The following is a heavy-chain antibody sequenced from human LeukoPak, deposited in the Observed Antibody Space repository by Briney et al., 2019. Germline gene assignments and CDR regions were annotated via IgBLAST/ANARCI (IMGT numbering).Heavy chain of an antibody. V-gene: IGHV4-61*02. CDR1: GGSISSGSYY. CDR2: IYTSGST. CDR3: ARLWFGEIGPPADAFDI. J-gene: IGHJ3*02. D-gene: IGHD3-10*01. Sequence: PSETLSLTCTVSGGSISSGSYYWSWIRQPAGKGLEWIGRIYTSGSTNYNPSLKSRVTISVDKSKNQFSLKLSSVTAADTAVYYCARLWFGEIGPPADAFDIWGQGTMVTVSS.